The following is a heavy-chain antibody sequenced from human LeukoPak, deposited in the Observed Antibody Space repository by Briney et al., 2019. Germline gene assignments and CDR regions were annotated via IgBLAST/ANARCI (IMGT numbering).Heavy chain of an antibody. J-gene: IGHJ4*02. CDR3: ARDWGDGYNPASFDY. Sequence: GGSLRLFCAASGFTFSDYYMSWIRQAPGKGLQGFSYISSSGSTIYYADSVKGRFTISRDNAKNSLYLQMNSLRAEDTAVYYCARDWGDGYNPASFDYWGQGTLVTVSS. CDR2: ISSSGSTI. D-gene: IGHD5-24*01. CDR1: GFTFSDYY. V-gene: IGHV3-11*01.